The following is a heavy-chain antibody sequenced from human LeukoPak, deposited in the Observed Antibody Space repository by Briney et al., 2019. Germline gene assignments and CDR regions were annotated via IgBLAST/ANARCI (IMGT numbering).Heavy chain of an antibody. Sequence: SETLSLTCTHSGGSLSSYYWSWSRQPPGTGLEWIGYIYYTGSTNYNPSLTSRVTMSVDTSKNQLSLKLNSVAAADTAVYYCARLEYSSSVRPVTGVDVWGRGTTVTVSS. V-gene: IGHV4-59*01. CDR3: ARLEYSSSVRPVTGVDV. CDR2: IYYTGST. CDR1: GGSLSSYY. J-gene: IGHJ6*04. D-gene: IGHD6-6*01.